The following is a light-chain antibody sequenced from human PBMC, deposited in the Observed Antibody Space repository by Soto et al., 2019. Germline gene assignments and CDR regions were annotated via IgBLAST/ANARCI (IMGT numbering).Light chain of an antibody. CDR3: QQYNNWPPIT. J-gene: IGKJ5*01. CDR1: QSVSIY. Sequence: EIVLTQSPATLSFFPGERATLSCRASQSVSIYLDWYPQKPGQAPRLLIYDTSNRATGIPARFRGSGSGTEFTLTISSLQSEDFVVYYCQQYNNWPPITFGQGTRLEIK. CDR2: DTS. V-gene: IGKV3-15*01.